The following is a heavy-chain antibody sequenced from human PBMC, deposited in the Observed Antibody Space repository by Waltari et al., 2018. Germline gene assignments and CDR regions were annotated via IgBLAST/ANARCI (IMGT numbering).Heavy chain of an antibody. CDR3: ARGHYTRSLGFDY. J-gene: IGHJ4*02. CDR1: GGSFSGYY. CDR2: IDHSGST. V-gene: IGHV4-34*01. Sequence: QVQLQQWGAGLLKPSETLSLTCAVYGGSFSGYYWSWIRQSPGKGLEWVGEIDHSGSTKYNPSLKGRVTISVDTSNNQFSLKLSSVTAADTAVYYCARGHYTRSLGFDYWGQGTLVTVSS. D-gene: IGHD7-27*01.